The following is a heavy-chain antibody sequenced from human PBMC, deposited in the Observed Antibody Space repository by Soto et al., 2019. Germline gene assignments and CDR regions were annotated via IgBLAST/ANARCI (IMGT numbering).Heavy chain of an antibody. V-gene: IGHV3-7*01. CDR1: GFTFSSYW. J-gene: IGHJ6*02. Sequence: GGSLRLSCAASGFTFSSYWMSWVRQAPGKGLEWVANIKQDGSEKYYVDSVKGRFTISRDNAKNSLYLQMNSLRAEDTAVYYCARDIQLELRRYYGMDVWGQGTTVTVSS. CDR2: IKQDGSEK. CDR3: ARDIQLELRRYYGMDV. D-gene: IGHD1-7*01.